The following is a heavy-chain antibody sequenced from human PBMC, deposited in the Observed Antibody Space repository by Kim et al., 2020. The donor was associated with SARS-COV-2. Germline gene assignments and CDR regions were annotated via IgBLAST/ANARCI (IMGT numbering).Heavy chain of an antibody. CDR2: IIPIFGTA. V-gene: IGHV1-69*13. CDR3: ARDLELRYFDWLPNYYYYYGMDV. Sequence: SVKVSCKASGGTFSSYAISWVRQAPGQGLEWMGGIIPIFGTANYAQKFQGRVTITADESTSTAYMELSSLRSEDTAVYYCARDLELRYFDWLPNYYYYYGMDVWGQGTTVTVSS. J-gene: IGHJ6*02. CDR1: GGTFSSYA. D-gene: IGHD3-9*01.